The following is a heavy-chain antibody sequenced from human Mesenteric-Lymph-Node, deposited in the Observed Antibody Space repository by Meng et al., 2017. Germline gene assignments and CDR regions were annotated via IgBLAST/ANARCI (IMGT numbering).Heavy chain of an antibody. D-gene: IGHD1-26*01. CDR2: ISSSGSNI. Sequence: GGSLRLSCAASGFTFSSYEMNWVRQAPGKGLEWVSYISSSGSNIYYADSVKGRFNISRDNAKNSLYLQMNSLRAEDTAVYYCARGLSSRSYALDYYYGMDVWGQGTTVTVSS. CDR1: GFTFSSYE. J-gene: IGHJ6*02. V-gene: IGHV3-48*03. CDR3: ARGLSSRSYALDYYYGMDV.